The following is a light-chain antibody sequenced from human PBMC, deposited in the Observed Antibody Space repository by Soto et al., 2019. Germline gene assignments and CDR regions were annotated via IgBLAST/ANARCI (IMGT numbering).Light chain of an antibody. CDR2: TAS. J-gene: IGKJ1*01. CDR3: QHHKSYPRT. CDR1: QSISTS. V-gene: IGKV1-5*03. Sequence: DIQMTQSPSTLSASVGDRVTITCRASQSISTSLAWYQQKPGKAPRLLIYTASSLQSGVPSRFSGSGSGTEFTLTISSLQPDDFATYYCQHHKSYPRTFGQGTKVEIK.